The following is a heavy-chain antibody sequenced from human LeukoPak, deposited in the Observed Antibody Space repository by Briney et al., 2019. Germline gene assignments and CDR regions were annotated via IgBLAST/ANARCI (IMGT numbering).Heavy chain of an antibody. V-gene: IGHV1-18*01. J-gene: IGHJ4*02. CDR2: NSAYNGDT. Sequence: ASVKVSCKASGYTFTSHSISWVRQAPGQGLEWMGWNSAYNGDTKYAQKFQGRVTMTTDASTTTAYMELRSLTSDDTAVYYCARNRSLTTTPGFDHWGQGTLVTVSS. CDR1: GYTFTSHS. D-gene: IGHD4-11*01. CDR3: ARNRSLTTTPGFDH.